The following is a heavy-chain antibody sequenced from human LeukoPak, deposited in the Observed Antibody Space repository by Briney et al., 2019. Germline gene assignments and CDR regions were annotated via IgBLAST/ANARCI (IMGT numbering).Heavy chain of an antibody. CDR3: AKIHYDSSPWDY. J-gene: IGHJ4*02. D-gene: IGHD3-22*01. CDR1: GFTFNNYA. V-gene: IGHV3-23*01. CDR2: IDGSGGT. Sequence: PGGSLRLSCVTSGFTFNNYAMTWVRQAPGKGLEWVSGIDGSGGTYYADSVKGRFTISRDNSKNTIYLQMNSLRAEDAAVYYCAKIHYDSSPWDYWGQGTLVTVSS.